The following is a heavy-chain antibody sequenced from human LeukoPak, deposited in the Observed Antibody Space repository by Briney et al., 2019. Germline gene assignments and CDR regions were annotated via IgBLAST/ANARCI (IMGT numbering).Heavy chain of an antibody. V-gene: IGHV3-23*01. D-gene: IGHD1-26*01. CDR1: GFTFSSYA. J-gene: IGHJ4*02. CDR2: ISGSGGST. Sequence: GGSLRLSCAASGFTFSSYAMSWVGQAPGKGLEWVSAISGSGGSTYYADSVKGRFTISRDNSKNTLYLQMNSLRAEDTAVYYCANRPEWELPYYFDYWGQGTLVTVSS. CDR3: ANRPEWELPYYFDY.